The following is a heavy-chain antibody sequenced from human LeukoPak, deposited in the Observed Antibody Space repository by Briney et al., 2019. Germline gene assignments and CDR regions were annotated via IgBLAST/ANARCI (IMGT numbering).Heavy chain of an antibody. CDR1: GGTFSSYA. V-gene: IGHV1-69*06. CDR2: IIPIFGTA. D-gene: IGHD5-18*01. Sequence: RASVKVSCKASGGTFSSYAISWVRQAPGQGLEWMGGIIPIFGTANYAQKFQGRVTITADKSTSTAYKELSSLRSEDTAVYYCARDVGFGYSYGSAPDYWGQGTLVTVSS. J-gene: IGHJ4*02. CDR3: ARDVGFGYSYGSAPDY.